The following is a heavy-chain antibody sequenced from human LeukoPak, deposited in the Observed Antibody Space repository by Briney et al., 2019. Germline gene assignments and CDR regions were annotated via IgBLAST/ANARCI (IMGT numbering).Heavy chain of an antibody. D-gene: IGHD3-22*01. CDR1: GFTFSSYA. CDR3: ARPGVSYYDSSGYYDY. V-gene: IGHV3-23*01. Sequence: PGGSLRLSCAASGFTFSSYAMSWVRQAPGKGLEWVSAISGSGGSTYYADSVKGRFTISRDNSKNTLYLQMNSLRAEDTAVYYCARPGVSYYDSSGYYDYWGRGTLVTVSS. CDR2: ISGSGGST. J-gene: IGHJ4*02.